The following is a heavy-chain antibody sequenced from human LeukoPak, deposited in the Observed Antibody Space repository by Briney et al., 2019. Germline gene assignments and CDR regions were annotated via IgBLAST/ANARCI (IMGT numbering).Heavy chain of an antibody. V-gene: IGHV4-61*02. CDR2: IYTRGST. J-gene: IGHJ4*02. CDR3: ARDSVVGNQRDY. D-gene: IGHD3-22*01. CDR1: GGSISSGSYY. Sequence: SQTLSLTCTVSGGSISSGSYYWSWIRQPAGKGLEWIGRIYTRGSTNYNPSLKSRVTISVDTSKNQFSLKLSSVTAADTAVYYCARDSVVGNQRDYWGQGTLVTVYS.